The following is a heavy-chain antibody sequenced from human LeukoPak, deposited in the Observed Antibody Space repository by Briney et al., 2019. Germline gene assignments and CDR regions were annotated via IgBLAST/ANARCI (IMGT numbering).Heavy chain of an antibody. CDR2: ISAYNGNT. V-gene: IGHV1-18*01. CDR1: GYTFTSCG. CDR3: AREAIGRNDY. Sequence: GASVKVSCKASGYTFTSCGISWVRQAPGQGLEWMGWISAYNGNTNNAQKLQGRVTMTTDTSTRTAYMELRSLRSDDTAVYYCAREAIGRNDYWGEGTLVTVSS. J-gene: IGHJ4*02. D-gene: IGHD1-14*01.